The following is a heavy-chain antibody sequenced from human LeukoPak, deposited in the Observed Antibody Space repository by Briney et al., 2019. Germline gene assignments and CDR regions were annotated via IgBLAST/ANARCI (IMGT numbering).Heavy chain of an antibody. CDR3: ARDSSSWYPNYFDY. Sequence: GASVTVSCKASGYTFTSYAMHWVRQAPGQRLEWMGWINAGNGNTKYSQKFQGRVTITRDTSASTAYMELSSLRSEDTAVYYCARDSSSWYPNYFDYWGQGTLVTVSS. J-gene: IGHJ4*02. D-gene: IGHD6-13*01. CDR1: GYTFTSYA. CDR2: INAGNGNT. V-gene: IGHV1-3*01.